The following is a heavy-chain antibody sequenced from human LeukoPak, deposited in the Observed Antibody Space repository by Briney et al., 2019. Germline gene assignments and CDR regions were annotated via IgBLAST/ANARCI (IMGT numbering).Heavy chain of an antibody. CDR3: ARVAHYYGSGIDWFDP. V-gene: IGHV1-69*04. J-gene: IGHJ5*02. CDR1: GGTFSSYA. Sequence: ASVKVSCKASGGTFSSYAVSWVRQAPGQGLEWMGRIIPILGIANYAQKFQGRVTITADKSTSTAYMELSSLRSEDTAVYYCARVAHYYGSGIDWFDPWGQGTLVTVSS. CDR2: IIPILGIA. D-gene: IGHD3-10*01.